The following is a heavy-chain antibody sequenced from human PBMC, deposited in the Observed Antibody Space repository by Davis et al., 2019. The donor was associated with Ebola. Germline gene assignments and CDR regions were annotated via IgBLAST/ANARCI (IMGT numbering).Heavy chain of an antibody. D-gene: IGHD2-15*01. CDR1: GFTFSSYS. CDR2: ISSSSNHI. J-gene: IGHJ4*02. Sequence: PGGSLRLSCVASGFTFSSYSMNWVRQAPGKGLEWVVYISSSSNHIYYADSVKGRFTISRDNDKNSIYLQMHSLRDEDTAVYFCARSLVVVVAARLDYWGQGTLVTVSS. CDR3: ARSLVVVVAARLDY. V-gene: IGHV3-48*02.